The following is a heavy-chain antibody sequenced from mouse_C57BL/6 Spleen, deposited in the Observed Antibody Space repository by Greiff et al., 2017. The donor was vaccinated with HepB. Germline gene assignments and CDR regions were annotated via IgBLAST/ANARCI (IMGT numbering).Heavy chain of an antibody. V-gene: IGHV1-69*01. CDR1: GYTFTSYW. CDR3: TRQNSYAMDY. J-gene: IGHJ4*01. Sequence: QVQLQQPGAELVMPGASVKLSCKASGYTFTSYWMHWVKQRPGQGLEWIGEIDPSDSYTNYNQKFKGKSTLTVDKSSSTAYMQLSSLTSEDSAVYYGTRQNSYAMDYWGQGTSVTVSS. CDR2: IDPSDSYT.